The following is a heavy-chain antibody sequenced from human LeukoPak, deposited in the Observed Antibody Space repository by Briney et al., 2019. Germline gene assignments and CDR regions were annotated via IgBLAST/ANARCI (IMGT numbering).Heavy chain of an antibody. CDR3: ARGFTSDWYANWFDP. CDR1: GYTFTSYD. J-gene: IGHJ5*02. Sequence: GASVKVSCKASGYTFTSYDINWVRQATGQGLEWMGWMNPNSGNTGYVEKFQGRVNMTRDASISTAYMELSSLRSEDTAVYYCARGFTSDWYANWFDPWGQGTLVTVSS. V-gene: IGHV1-8*01. D-gene: IGHD6-19*01. CDR2: MNPNSGNT.